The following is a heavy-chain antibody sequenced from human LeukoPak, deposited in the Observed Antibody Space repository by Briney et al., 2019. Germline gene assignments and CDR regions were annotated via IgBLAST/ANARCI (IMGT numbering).Heavy chain of an antibody. D-gene: IGHD3-22*01. Sequence: SVKVSCKASGGTFSSYAISWVRQAPGQGLEWMGRIIPILGIANYAQKFQGRVTMTEDTSTDTAYMELSSLRSEDTAVYYCATHDSSGYYGHFQHWGQGTLVTVSS. J-gene: IGHJ1*01. CDR3: ATHDSSGYYGHFQH. CDR1: GGTFSSYA. CDR2: IIPILGIA. V-gene: IGHV1-69*04.